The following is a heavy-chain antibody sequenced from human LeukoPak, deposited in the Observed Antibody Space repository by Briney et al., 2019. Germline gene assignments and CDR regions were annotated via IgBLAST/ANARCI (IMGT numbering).Heavy chain of an antibody. CDR1: GYTFTGYY. V-gene: IGHV1-2*02. D-gene: IGHD3-16*02. J-gene: IGHJ6*03. CDR3: ARGIGIWGSYLPPGYYYMDV. CDR2: INPNSGGT. Sequence: GASVKVSCKASGYTFTGYYMHWVRQAPGQGLEWMGWINPNSGGTNYAQKFQGRVTMTRDTSISTAYMELSRLRSDDTAVYYCARGIGIWGSYLPPGYYYMDVWGKGTTVTISS.